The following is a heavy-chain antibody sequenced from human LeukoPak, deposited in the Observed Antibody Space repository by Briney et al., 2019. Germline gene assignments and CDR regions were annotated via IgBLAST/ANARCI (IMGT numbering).Heavy chain of an antibody. CDR1: GYTFSNNG. V-gene: IGHV1-18*04. Sequence: ASVKVSCKASGYTFSNNGISWVRQAPGQGLEWMGWISAYNGNTNYAQKIQGRVTMTTETSTTTAYMELRSLRSDDTAVYYCARVKLPQGNWFDPWGQGTLVIVSS. CDR2: ISAYNGNT. J-gene: IGHJ5*02. CDR3: ARVKLPQGNWFDP. D-gene: IGHD4-23*01.